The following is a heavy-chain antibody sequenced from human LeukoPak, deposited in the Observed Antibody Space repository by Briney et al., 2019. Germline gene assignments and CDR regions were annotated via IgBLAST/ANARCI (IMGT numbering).Heavy chain of an antibody. CDR1: GFTVSSNY. J-gene: IGHJ4*02. V-gene: IGHV3-66*01. CDR3: ASCKYDFWSGYFDY. Sequence: GGSLRLSCAASGFTVSSNYMSWVRQAPGRGLVWVSVIYSGGSTYYADSVKGRFTISRDNSKNTLYLQMNSLRAEDTAVYYCASCKYDFWSGYFDYWGQGTLVTASS. CDR2: IYSGGST. D-gene: IGHD3-3*01.